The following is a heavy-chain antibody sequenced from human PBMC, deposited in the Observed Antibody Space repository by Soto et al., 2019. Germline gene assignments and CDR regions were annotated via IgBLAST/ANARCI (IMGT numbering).Heavy chain of an antibody. J-gene: IGHJ4*02. CDR1: DGSISNFY. Sequence: PSETLSLTCTGSDGSISNFYWSWIRQPPGKGLEWIGYISSSGNTNYNPSLKSRVSIPVDTSKNQFSLNLTPVTAADTAVYYCARAPMVLTRSYFDSWGQGTPVTVSS. D-gene: IGHD3-22*01. V-gene: IGHV4-59*01. CDR3: ARAPMVLTRSYFDS. CDR2: ISSSGNT.